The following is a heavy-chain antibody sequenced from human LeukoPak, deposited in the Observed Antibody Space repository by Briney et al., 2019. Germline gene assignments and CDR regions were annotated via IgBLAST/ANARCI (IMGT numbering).Heavy chain of an antibody. CDR1: GGSFSGYY. J-gene: IGHJ6*03. D-gene: IGHD3-22*01. CDR3: ARGRQDVTMIVVIMTAVSYYLDV. V-gene: IGHV4-34*01. Sequence: PSETLSLTCAVYGGSFSGYYWTWIRHTPEKGLEWIGEMNPSGSTNYNPSLKSRVTISVDTSKNQFSLTLSSVTAADTAEYYCARGRQDVTMIVVIMTAVSYYLDVWGKGTTVTVS. CDR2: MNPSGST.